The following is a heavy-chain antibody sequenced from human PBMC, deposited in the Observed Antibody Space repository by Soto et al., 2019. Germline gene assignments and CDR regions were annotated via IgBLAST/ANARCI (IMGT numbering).Heavy chain of an antibody. V-gene: IGHV4-30-2*01. J-gene: IGHJ4*02. Sequence: TLSLTCTVSGASISSGDYSWSWIRQPPGKGLEWIGYVFRSGSTYYSPSLKSRVTISVDGSKNQFSLKLTSVTAADTGVYYCARGSYGAGSDYWGQGTLVTVSS. CDR1: GASISSGDYS. D-gene: IGHD3-10*01. CDR2: VFRSGST. CDR3: ARGSYGAGSDY.